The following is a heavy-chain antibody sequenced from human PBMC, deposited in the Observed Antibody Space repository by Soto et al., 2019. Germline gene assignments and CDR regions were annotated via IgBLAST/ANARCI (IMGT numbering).Heavy chain of an antibody. V-gene: IGHV1-8*01. CDR3: ARRWFGELSVWFDP. J-gene: IGHJ5*02. D-gene: IGHD3-10*01. CDR2: MNPNSGNT. Sequence: ASVKVSCKASGYTFTSYDINWVRQATGQGLEWMGWMNPNSGNTGYAQKFQGRVTMTRNTSISTAYMELSSLRSEDTAVYYCARRWFGELSVWFDPWGQGTLVTVSP. CDR1: GYTFTSYD.